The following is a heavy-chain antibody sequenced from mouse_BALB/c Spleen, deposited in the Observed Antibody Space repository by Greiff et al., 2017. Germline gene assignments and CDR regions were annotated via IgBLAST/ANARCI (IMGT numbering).Heavy chain of an antibody. J-gene: IGHJ4*01. CDR1: GYSITSDYA. CDR2: ISYSGST. Sequence: EVQLKESGPGLVKPSRSLSLTCTVTGYSITSDYAWNCSRQFPGNKLEWMGYISYSGSTSYNPSLKSRISITRDTSKNQFFLQLNSVTTEDTATYAWARRGNAMDYWGQGTSVTVSS. CDR3: ARRGNAMDY. V-gene: IGHV3-2*02.